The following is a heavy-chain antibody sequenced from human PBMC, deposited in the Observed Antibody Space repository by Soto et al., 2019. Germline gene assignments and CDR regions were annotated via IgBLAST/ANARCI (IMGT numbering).Heavy chain of an antibody. D-gene: IGHD3-22*01. CDR3: IYYYDSSTYFHVDY. V-gene: IGHV3-15*01. CDR1: GFTFSNAW. J-gene: IGHJ4*02. CDR2: IKSKTGGGTT. Sequence: EVQLVESGGGLVKPGGSLRLSCAASGFTFSNAWIHWVRQAPGKGLEWVGRIKSKTGGGTTDHAAPVKGRFTISRDDSKNTVYLQMNSLKSEDSAVYYCIYYYDSSTYFHVDYWGQGTLVTVSS.